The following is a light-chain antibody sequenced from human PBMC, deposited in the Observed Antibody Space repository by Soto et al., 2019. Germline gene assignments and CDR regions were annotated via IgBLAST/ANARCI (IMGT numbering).Light chain of an antibody. CDR2: TNN. Sequence: QSVLTQPPSVSGTPGQTVTISCSGSSSDIGTNSVNWYQHLPGTAPRVLIYTNNQRPSGVPDRFSGSKSGTSASLAISGLLSEDEADYYCATWDDRLNGVFGGGTKLTVL. V-gene: IGLV1-44*01. CDR1: SSDIGTNS. J-gene: IGLJ3*02. CDR3: ATWDDRLNGV.